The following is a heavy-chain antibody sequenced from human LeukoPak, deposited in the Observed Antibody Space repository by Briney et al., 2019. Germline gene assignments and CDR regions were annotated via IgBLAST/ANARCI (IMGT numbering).Heavy chain of an antibody. CDR2: ISGSGGST. D-gene: IGHD3-10*01. CDR1: GFTFSSYA. V-gene: IGHV3-23*01. Sequence: GRSLRLSCAASGFTFSSYAMSWVRQAPGKGLEWVSAISGSGGSTYYADSVKGRFTISRDNSKNTLYLQMNSLRAEDTAVYYCAKGAYYYGSGSYPPPDYWGQGTLVTVSS. J-gene: IGHJ4*02. CDR3: AKGAYYYGSGSYPPPDY.